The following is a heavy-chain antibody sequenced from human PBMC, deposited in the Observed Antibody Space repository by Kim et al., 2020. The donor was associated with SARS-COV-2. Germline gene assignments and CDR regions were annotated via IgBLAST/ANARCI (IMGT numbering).Heavy chain of an antibody. CDR2: INHSGST. CDR3: ARGEYYGYVWGSYRFFDS. Sequence: SETLSLTCAVYGGSFSGYYWSWIRQPPGKGLEWIGEINHSGSTNYNPSLKRRVTISVDTSKNQFSLKLSSVTAADTAVYYCARGEYYGYVWGSYRFFDSWGQATLVTVSS. CDR1: GGSFSGYY. J-gene: IGHJ4*02. D-gene: IGHD3-16*02. V-gene: IGHV4-34*01.